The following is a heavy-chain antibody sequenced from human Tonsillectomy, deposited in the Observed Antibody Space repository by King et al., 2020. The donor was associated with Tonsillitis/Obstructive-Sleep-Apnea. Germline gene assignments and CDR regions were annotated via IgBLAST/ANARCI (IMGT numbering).Heavy chain of an antibody. Sequence: VQLVESGGGLIQPGGSLRLSCAASGFTVSSNYMSWVRQAPGKGLEWVSVIYSGGSTYYADSVKGRFTISRDNSKSTLYLQMNSLRAEDTAVYYCARGRGRGVMGPRPYYFDYWGQGTLVTVSS. J-gene: IGHJ4*02. CDR3: ARGRGRGVMGPRPYYFDY. V-gene: IGHV3-53*01. CDR1: GFTVSSNY. CDR2: IYSGGST. D-gene: IGHD3-10*01.